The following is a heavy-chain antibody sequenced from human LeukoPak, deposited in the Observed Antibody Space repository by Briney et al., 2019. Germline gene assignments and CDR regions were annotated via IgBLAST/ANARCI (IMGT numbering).Heavy chain of an antibody. CDR3: AKGGPEASAGLSWFDP. CDR1: GGSLSYSY. D-gene: IGHD1-14*01. CDR2: TFYSGNA. Sequence: SETLSLTCTVSGGSLSYSYWHWMRQPPGKGLEWIGHTFYSGNAKYNPSLKSRVTISVDMSKNQFSLNLSSVTAADTAVYYCAKGGPEASAGLSWFDPWGQGTLVTVSS. J-gene: IGHJ5*02. V-gene: IGHV4-59*01.